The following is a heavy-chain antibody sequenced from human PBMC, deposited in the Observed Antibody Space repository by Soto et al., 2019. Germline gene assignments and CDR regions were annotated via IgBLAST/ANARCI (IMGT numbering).Heavy chain of an antibody. CDR3: VRHLWARGVVRDGHLVS. CDR2: IFPGDSDT. J-gene: IGHJ4*02. D-gene: IGHD3-10*01. CDR1: GYTFANSC. V-gene: IGHV5-51*01. Sequence: PGESLKISCKGSGYTFANSCIAWVRQMPGKGLEWLGNIFPGDSDTKYSPSFQGRVTLSADTSISTAYLHWSSLKASDTAIYFCVRHLWARGVVRDGHLVSRDQGTLVTVSS.